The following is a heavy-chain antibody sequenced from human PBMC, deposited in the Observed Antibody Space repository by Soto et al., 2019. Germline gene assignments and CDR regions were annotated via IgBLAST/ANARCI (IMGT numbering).Heavy chain of an antibody. V-gene: IGHV3-7*01. Sequence: PGGSLSLSCAASGFTFSRSWMSWVRQAPGKGLEWVANIKQDGSEKYYADSVKGRFTISRDNFKNTLYLQMNSLRAEDTAVYYCARGGEYSSGLDAFDIWGQGTMVTVSS. J-gene: IGHJ3*02. CDR2: IKQDGSEK. D-gene: IGHD6-19*01. CDR1: GFTFSRSW. CDR3: ARGGEYSSGLDAFDI.